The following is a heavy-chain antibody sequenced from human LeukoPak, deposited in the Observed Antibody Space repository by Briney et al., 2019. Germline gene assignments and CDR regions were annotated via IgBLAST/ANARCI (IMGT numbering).Heavy chain of an antibody. Sequence: SETLSLTCTVSGGSISSYYWSWIRQPPGKGLEWIGSIYYSGSTYYNPSLKSRVTISVDTSKNQFSLKLSSVTAADTAVYYCAGFTTVTTFDYWGQGTLVTVSS. D-gene: IGHD4-11*01. J-gene: IGHJ4*02. CDR1: GGSISSYY. V-gene: IGHV4-59*05. CDR2: IYYSGST. CDR3: AGFTTVTTFDY.